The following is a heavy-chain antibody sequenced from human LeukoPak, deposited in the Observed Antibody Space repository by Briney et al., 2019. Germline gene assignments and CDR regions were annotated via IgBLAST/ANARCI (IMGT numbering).Heavy chain of an antibody. Sequence: GGSLRLSCAASGFSVNNNYMNWVRQATGKGLEWVSSISDSAGNTYYADSVKGRFTISRDNSKNTLFLQMNSLGAEDTAMYYCAKVYYYGSGSFIFDCWGQGTLVTVSS. CDR2: ISDSAGNT. CDR3: AKVYYYGSGSFIFDC. D-gene: IGHD3-10*01. V-gene: IGHV3-23*01. J-gene: IGHJ4*02. CDR1: GFSVNNNY.